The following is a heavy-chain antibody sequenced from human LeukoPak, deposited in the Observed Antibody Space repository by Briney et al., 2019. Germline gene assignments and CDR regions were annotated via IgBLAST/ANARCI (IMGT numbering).Heavy chain of an antibody. J-gene: IGHJ4*02. Sequence: GASVKVSCKASGGTFSSYAISWVRPAPGQGLEWMGRIIPILGIANYAQKFQGRVTITADKSTSTAYMELSSLRSEDTAVYYCAREMPGSGWVYWGQGTLVTVSS. D-gene: IGHD6-19*01. CDR3: AREMPGSGWVY. CDR2: IIPILGIA. CDR1: GGTFSSYA. V-gene: IGHV1-69*04.